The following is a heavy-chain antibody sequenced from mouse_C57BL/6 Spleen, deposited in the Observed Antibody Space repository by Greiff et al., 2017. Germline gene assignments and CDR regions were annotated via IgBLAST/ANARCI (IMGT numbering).Heavy chain of an antibody. J-gene: IGHJ4*01. Sequence: VHVKQSGAELVKPGASVKLSCTASGFNIKDYYMHWVKQRTEKGLEWIGRIDPEDGETKSAPKFQGKATITADTSSNTAYLQLSSLTSEDTAVYDCVRYYYGSSYAAMDYWGQGTSVTVSS. D-gene: IGHD1-1*01. V-gene: IGHV14-2*01. CDR1: GFNIKDYY. CDR3: VRYYYGSSYAAMDY. CDR2: IDPEDGET.